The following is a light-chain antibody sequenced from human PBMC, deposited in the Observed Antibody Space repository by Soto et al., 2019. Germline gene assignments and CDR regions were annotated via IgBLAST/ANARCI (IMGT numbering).Light chain of an antibody. CDR1: SSAVDSYNL. Sequence: QSVLTQPTSVSGSPGQSITISGTGTSSAVDSYNLVSWYQQHPGEAPKLMIYEDSKRPSEISDRFSGSKSGNTASLTISGLQAEDEADYYCCSYGGSVIFGGGTQLTVL. J-gene: IGLJ2*01. CDR2: EDS. V-gene: IGLV2-23*01. CDR3: CSYGGSVI.